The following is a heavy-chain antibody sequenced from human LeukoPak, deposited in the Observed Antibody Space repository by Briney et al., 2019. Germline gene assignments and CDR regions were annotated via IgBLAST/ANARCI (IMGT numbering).Heavy chain of an antibody. CDR1: GFTFSSYA. D-gene: IGHD1-26*01. CDR3: ARGEREDAFDI. CDR2: ISYDGSNK. V-gene: IGHV3-30*04. Sequence: GGPLRLSCAASGFTFSSYAMHWVRQAPGKGLEWVAVISYDGSNKYYADSVKGRFTISRDNSKNTLYLQMNSLRAEDTAVYYCARGEREDAFDIWGQGTMVTVSS. J-gene: IGHJ3*02.